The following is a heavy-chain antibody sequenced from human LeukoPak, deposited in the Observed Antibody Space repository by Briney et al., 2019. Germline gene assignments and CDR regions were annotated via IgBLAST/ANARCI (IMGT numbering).Heavy chain of an antibody. D-gene: IGHD3-9*01. CDR3: ARSPNGILTPLDY. CDR1: GFTFSSYD. Sequence: GGSLRLSCAASGFTFSSYDMHWVRQATGKGLEWVSAIGTAGDTYYPGSVKGRFTISRENAKNSLYLQMNSLRAGDTAVYYCARSPNGILTPLDYWGQGTLVTVSS. CDR2: IGTAGDT. V-gene: IGHV3-13*01. J-gene: IGHJ4*02.